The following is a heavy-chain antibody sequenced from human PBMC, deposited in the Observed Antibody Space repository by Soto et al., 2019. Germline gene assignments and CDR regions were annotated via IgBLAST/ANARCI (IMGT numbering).Heavy chain of an antibody. CDR1: GYAFTSYG. V-gene: IGHV1-18*04. CDR3: AATAMVTGIFDY. CDR2: ISAYNGNT. Sequence: ASVKVSFKASGYAFTSYGISWVRQAPGQGLEWMGWISAYNGNTNYAQKLQGRVTMTTDTSTSTAYMELRSLRSDDTAVYYCAATAMVTGIFDYWGQGTLVTVSS. J-gene: IGHJ4*02. D-gene: IGHD5-18*01.